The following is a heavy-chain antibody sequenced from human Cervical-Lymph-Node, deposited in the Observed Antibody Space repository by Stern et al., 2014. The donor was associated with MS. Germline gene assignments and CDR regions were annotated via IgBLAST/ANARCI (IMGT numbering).Heavy chain of an antibody. CDR3: AREGYYDSSGYDAFDI. CDR2: ISHDGSNK. D-gene: IGHD3-22*01. J-gene: IGHJ3*02. Sequence: QVQLVQSGGGVVQPGRSLRLSCAASGFTFSSYAMYWVRQAPGKGLEWVAVISHDGSNKYYADSVKGRFTISRDNSKNTLYLQMNSLRAEDTAVYYCAREGYYDSSGYDAFDIWGQGTMVTVSS. V-gene: IGHV3-30-3*01. CDR1: GFTFSSYA.